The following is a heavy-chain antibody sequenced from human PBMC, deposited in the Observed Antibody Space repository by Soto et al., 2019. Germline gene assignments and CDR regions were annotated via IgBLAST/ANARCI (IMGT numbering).Heavy chain of an antibody. CDR1: GGSVSSGDHA. J-gene: IGHJ4*02. Sequence: QMQLQESGPGLVKPSETLSLNCVVSGGSVSSGDHAWGWIRQPPGKGLEWIGYSRSVNYNPSHWSRATLSVDTAKNQCSLKLSSVTAADPAVYYCGRDNWGSIDYWGQGTQVTVSS. D-gene: IGHD7-27*01. CDR3: GRDNWGSIDY. CDR2: YSRSV. V-gene: IGHV4-61*08.